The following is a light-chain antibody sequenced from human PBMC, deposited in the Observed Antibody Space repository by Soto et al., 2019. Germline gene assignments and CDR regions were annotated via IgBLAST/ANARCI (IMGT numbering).Light chain of an antibody. CDR3: LQDNTYPYT. CDR1: QDIRND. CDR2: AAS. Sequence: AIPMTQSPSSLSASVGDRVTITCRASQDIRNDLGWYQQKPGKAPKLLIYAASRLQSGVPSKFSGSGSGTDFSLTISSLQPEDFATYYCLQDNTYPYTFGQGTKLEIK. J-gene: IGKJ2*01. V-gene: IGKV1-6*01.